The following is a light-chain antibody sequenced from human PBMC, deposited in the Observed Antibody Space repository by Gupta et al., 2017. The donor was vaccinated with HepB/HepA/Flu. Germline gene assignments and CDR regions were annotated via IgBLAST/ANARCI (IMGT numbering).Light chain of an antibody. CDR1: QSVRSAY. CDR3: QQYGDSSGT. J-gene: IGKJ1*01. CDR2: DAS. Sequence: EIVLTQSPGTLSLSPGEKATLTCRASQSVRSAYLAWYQQRPGQAPRLLIYDASSRATGISDRFRGSGSGTDFTLTISRLEPEDFAVYYCQQYGDSSGTFGQGTKVEIK. V-gene: IGKV3-20*01.